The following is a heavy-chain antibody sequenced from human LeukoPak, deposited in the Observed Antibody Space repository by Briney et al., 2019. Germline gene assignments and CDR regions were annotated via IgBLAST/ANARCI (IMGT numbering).Heavy chain of an antibody. J-gene: IGHJ4*02. CDR1: GGSISSSSYY. D-gene: IGHD3-10*01. CDR2: IYYSGST. Sequence: SETLSLTCTVSGGSISSSSYYWGWIRQPPGKGLEWIGSIYYSGSTYYNPSLKSRVTISVDTSKNQFSLKLSSVTAADTAVYYCARHSYTYLRGVTDYFDYWGQGTLVTVSS. CDR3: ARHSYTYLRGVTDYFDY. V-gene: IGHV4-39*01.